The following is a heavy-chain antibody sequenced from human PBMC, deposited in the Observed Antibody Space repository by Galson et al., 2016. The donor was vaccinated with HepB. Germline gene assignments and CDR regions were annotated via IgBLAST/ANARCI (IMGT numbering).Heavy chain of an antibody. CDR1: GFTFNSYG. CDR2: ISYDGSNK. V-gene: IGHV3-30*03. Sequence: SLRLSCAAFGFTFNSYGMHWVRQAPGKGLEWVAVISYDGSNKYYADSVKGRFTTSKDFSKSTLYLQMSSLRVEDTAVYYCVRVVNGSYYTWGQGTLVTVSS. CDR3: VRVVNGSYYT. D-gene: IGHD1-26*01. J-gene: IGHJ5*02.